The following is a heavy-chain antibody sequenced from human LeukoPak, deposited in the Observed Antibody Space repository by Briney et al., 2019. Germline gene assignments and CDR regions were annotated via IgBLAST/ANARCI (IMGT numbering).Heavy chain of an antibody. CDR1: GFTVSSNF. D-gene: IGHD6-13*01. CDR3: ATSSRGKFDY. Sequence: GGSLRLSCAASGFTVSSNFMSWVRQAPGKGLDWVANIKQDGSEKYYVDSVKGRFTISRDNAKNSLYLQMNSLRAEDTAVYYCATSSRGKFDYWGQGTLVTVSS. V-gene: IGHV3-7*05. CDR2: IKQDGSEK. J-gene: IGHJ4*02.